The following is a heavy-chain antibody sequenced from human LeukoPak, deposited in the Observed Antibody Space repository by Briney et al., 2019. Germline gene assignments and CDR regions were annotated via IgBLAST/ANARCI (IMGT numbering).Heavy chain of an antibody. CDR2: IYATGTT. D-gene: IGHD3-10*01. V-gene: IGHV4-4*07. CDR1: DTSINTYY. Sequence: PSETLSLTCTVSDTSINTYYWSWIWQPAGKGLEWIGHIYATGTTNYNPSLNSRVTMSIDTSKNQFSLNLRSVTAADTAVYYCAKVAKYYYGPETYFFFEHWGQGTLVTVSS. CDR3: AKVAKYYYGPETYFFFEH. J-gene: IGHJ4*02.